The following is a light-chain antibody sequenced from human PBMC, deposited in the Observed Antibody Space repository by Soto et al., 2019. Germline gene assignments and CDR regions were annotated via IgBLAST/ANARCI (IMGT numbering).Light chain of an antibody. CDR3: QSYDSSLIVSKV. CDR1: SSDVGGYNY. CDR2: EVS. Sequence: QSALTQPASVSGSPGQSITISCTGTSSDVGGYNYVSWYQQHPGKAPKLMIYEVSNRPSGVSNRFSGSKSGNTASLTISGLQAEDEADYYCQSYDSSLIVSKVFGTGTKVTVL. V-gene: IGLV2-14*01. J-gene: IGLJ1*01.